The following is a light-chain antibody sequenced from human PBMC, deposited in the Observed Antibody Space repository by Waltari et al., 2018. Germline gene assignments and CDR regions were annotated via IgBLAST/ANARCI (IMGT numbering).Light chain of an antibody. CDR2: VNN. V-gene: IGLV1-40*01. J-gene: IGLJ2*01. Sequence: QSELTQPPSVSGAAGQRVTISCTGSSSNIGAGYDVHWYQQLPGTAPKLLIYVNNNRPSGVPDRFSGSKSGTSASLDITGLQAEDEADYYCQSYDSSLSGVVFGGGTKLTVL. CDR3: QSYDSSLSGVV. CDR1: SSNIGAGYD.